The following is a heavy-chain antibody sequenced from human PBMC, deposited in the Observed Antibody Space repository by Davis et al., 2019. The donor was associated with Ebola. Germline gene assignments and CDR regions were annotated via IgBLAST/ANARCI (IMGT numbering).Heavy chain of an antibody. CDR3: ARDPGIAARHGVSDY. D-gene: IGHD6-6*01. CDR2: INPNSGGT. J-gene: IGHJ4*02. Sequence: ASVKVSCKASGYTFTGYYMHWVRQAPGQGLEWMGWINPNSGGTNYAQKFQGWVTMTRDTSISTAYMELSRLRSDDTAVYYCARDPGIAARHGVSDYWGQGTLVTVSS. CDR1: GYTFTGYY. V-gene: IGHV1-2*04.